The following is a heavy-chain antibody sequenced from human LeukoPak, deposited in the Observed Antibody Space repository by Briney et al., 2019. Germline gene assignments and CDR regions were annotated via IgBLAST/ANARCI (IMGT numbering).Heavy chain of an antibody. Sequence: GGSLRLSCAASGLAFSSYWMGWVRQAPGKGLEWVANIKQDGSVKNYADSVKGRFTISRDNAKSSLYLQMNSLRAEDTAVYYCVREWLGNSWGQGTLVTVSS. CDR3: VREWLGNS. CDR1: GLAFSSYW. D-gene: IGHD3-10*01. CDR2: IKQDGSVK. V-gene: IGHV3-7*01. J-gene: IGHJ4*02.